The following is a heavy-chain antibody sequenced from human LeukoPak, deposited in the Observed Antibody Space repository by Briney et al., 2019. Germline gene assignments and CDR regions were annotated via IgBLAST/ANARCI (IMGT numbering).Heavy chain of an antibody. J-gene: IGHJ4*02. Sequence: ASVKVSCKASGYTFTGYYMHWVRQAPGQGLEWMGWINPNSGGTNYAQKFQGRVTMTRDTSISTAYMELSRLRSDDTAVYYCARVTLSRITIFGVVHYYFDYWGQGTLVTVSS. V-gene: IGHV1-2*02. D-gene: IGHD3-3*01. CDR3: ARVTLSRITIFGVVHYYFDY. CDR2: INPNSGGT. CDR1: GYTFTGYY.